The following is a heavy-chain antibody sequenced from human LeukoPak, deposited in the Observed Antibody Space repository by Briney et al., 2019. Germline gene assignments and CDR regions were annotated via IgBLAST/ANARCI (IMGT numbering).Heavy chain of an antibody. D-gene: IGHD6-19*01. J-gene: IGHJ4*02. CDR3: ARDMKGYSSSSCDS. CDR2: IGSSGTTI. V-gene: IGHV3-48*02. CDR1: GFTFSSYG. Sequence: PGGSLRLSCAASGFTFSSYGMNWVRQSPGKGLEWVSFIGSSGTTIYYEDSVKGRFTISRDNAENSLYLQMNSLRDDDTAAYYCARDMKGYSSSSCDSWGQGTLVTVSS.